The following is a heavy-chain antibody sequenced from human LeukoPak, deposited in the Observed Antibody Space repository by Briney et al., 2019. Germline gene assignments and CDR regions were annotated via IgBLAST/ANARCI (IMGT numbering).Heavy chain of an antibody. CDR2: IREDGSEK. V-gene: IGHV3-7*05. D-gene: IGHD1-14*01. CDR3: ATDRREEPSNFDRNRFAY. CDR1: GFTFNNYW. Sequence: GGSLRLSCVASGFTFNNYWMNWVRQAPGRGLEWVASIREDGSEKNYLDSVKGRFTISRENAKNSLYLQMDNLRAEDTAVYYCATDRREEPSNFDRNRFAYWGQGTLVTVSS. J-gene: IGHJ4*02.